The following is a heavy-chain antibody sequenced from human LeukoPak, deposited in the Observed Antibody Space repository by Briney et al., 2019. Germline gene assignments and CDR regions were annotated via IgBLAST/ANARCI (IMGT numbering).Heavy chain of an antibody. J-gene: IGHJ4*02. CDR1: GDTLIGYG. CDR2: ISSSTTTT. D-gene: IGHD4-11*01. CDR3: ARGYSNPPLEY. V-gene: IGHV3-48*01. Sequence: QPGGSLRLSCVASGDTLIGYGMNWVRQAPGKGLEWISSISSSTTTTYYADSVRGRFTISRDSAKNSLYLHMNSLRPEDTAIYYCARGYSNPPLEYWGQGTPVTVSS.